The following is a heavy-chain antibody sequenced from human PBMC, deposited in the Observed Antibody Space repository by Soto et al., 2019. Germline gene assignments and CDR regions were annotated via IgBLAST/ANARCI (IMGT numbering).Heavy chain of an antibody. D-gene: IGHD6-6*01. J-gene: IGHJ4*02. Sequence: QLQLQESGPGLVKPSETLSLTCAVSGGSVSSGGNYWGWIRQSPGKGLEWIGSVHDTGTTHYNPSLTSRVTISVDTSKNQFSLNVNSVTAEDTAVYYCARGLSSPSAAGVWGQGTLVTVSS. CDR1: GGSVSSGGNY. CDR3: ARGLSSPSAAGV. V-gene: IGHV4-39*01. CDR2: VHDTGTT.